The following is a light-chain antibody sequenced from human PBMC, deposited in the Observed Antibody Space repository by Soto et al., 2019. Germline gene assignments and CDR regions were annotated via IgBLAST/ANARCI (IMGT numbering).Light chain of an antibody. CDR1: QDISNY. CDR2: GAS. Sequence: DIQMTQSPSSLSASVGDRVTITCRASQDISNYLAWFQQKPGKDPKLLIYGASTLQSGVPSRFRGSGSGTDFTLTISSLQPEDVSTYYCQKYNSAPWTFGQGTKVEIK. CDR3: QKYNSAPWT. J-gene: IGKJ1*01. V-gene: IGKV1-27*01.